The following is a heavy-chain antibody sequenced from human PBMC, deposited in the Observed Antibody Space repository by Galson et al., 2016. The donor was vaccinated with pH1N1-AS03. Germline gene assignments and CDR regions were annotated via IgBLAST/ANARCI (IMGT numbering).Heavy chain of an antibody. J-gene: IGHJ4*02. CDR2: IDQDGSEK. CDR3: TSGMDELDY. D-gene: IGHD2-2*03. CDR1: GFRFIDYW. Sequence: SLRLSCAASGFRFIDYWMTWVRQAPGKGLEWVANIDQDGSEKYYMDSVEGRFTISRDNAKNSLSLQMSSLRSEDTAVYYCTSGMDELDYWGQGTLVTVSS. V-gene: IGHV3-7*01.